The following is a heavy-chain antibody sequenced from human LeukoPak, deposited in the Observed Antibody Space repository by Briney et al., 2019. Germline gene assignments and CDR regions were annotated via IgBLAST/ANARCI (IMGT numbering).Heavy chain of an antibody. CDR3: AKRSGWLFDY. V-gene: IGHV3-30*18. CDR2: ISYDGSNK. Sequence: GRSLRLSCAASGFTFSTYAIHWLRQAPGKGLEWVAVISYDGSNKYYADSVKGRFTISRDNSKNTLYLQTNSLRAEDTAVYYCAKRSGWLFDYWGQGTLVTVSS. J-gene: IGHJ4*02. D-gene: IGHD6-19*01. CDR1: GFTFSTYA.